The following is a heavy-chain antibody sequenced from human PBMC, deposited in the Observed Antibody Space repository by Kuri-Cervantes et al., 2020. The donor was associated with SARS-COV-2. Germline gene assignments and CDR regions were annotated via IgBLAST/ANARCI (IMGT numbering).Heavy chain of an antibody. V-gene: IGHV3-53*01. J-gene: IGHJ6*03. CDR2: TYSGGSA. CDR1: GFLFSASA. CDR3: AKGCRDYYDSSGYYPRYYYYYMDV. D-gene: IGHD3-22*01. Sequence: GGSLRLSCEVSGFLFSASAIHWVRQASGKGLEWVSVTYSGGSAYYADSVKGRFIISRDNSRNTVFLQMNSLRAEDTAVYYCAKGCRDYYDSSGYYPRYYYYYMDVWGKGTTVTVSS.